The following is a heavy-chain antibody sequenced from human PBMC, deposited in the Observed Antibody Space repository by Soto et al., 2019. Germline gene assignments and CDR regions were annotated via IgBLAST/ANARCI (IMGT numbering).Heavy chain of an antibody. V-gene: IGHV4-30-4*01. J-gene: IGHJ6*02. CDR1: GVSISSGDYY. D-gene: IGHD2-8*01. CDR3: ARYTNFSPYYHGVDV. Sequence: QVQLQESGPGLVKHSQSVSLTCTVSGVSISSGDYYWSWIRQPPGKGLEWIGYIYYSGNTNYAPSLGSRLTISIDTSRNQFSLHLMSVTAADTAIYYCARYTNFSPYYHGVDVWGQGTTVTVSS. CDR2: IYYSGNT.